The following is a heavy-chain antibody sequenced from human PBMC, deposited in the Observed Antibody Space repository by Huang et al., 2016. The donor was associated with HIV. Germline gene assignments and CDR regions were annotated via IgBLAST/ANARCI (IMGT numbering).Heavy chain of an antibody. D-gene: IGHD3-10*01. J-gene: IGHJ4*02. CDR2: INHSRST. CDR3: ARAGRGVISMVRGVINYFDY. CDR1: GGSFYGYY. V-gene: IGHV4-34*01. Sequence: QVHLQQWGAGLLKPSETLSLTCAVYGGSFYGYYWSWIRQPPGTGLEWIGEINHSRSTDYNPSLKSRVTVSVDTSKNQFSLKLISVTGADTAVYYCARAGRGVISMVRGVINYFDYWGQGTLVTVSS.